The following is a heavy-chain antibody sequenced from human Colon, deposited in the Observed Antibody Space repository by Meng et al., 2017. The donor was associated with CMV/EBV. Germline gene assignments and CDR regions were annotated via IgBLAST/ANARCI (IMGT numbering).Heavy chain of an antibody. CDR2: MYGGGSGT. Sequence: GESLKISCAASGFTVSSNYMSWVRQAPGKGLEWVSVMYGGGSGTYYADSVKGRFTISRDYSKNTLYLQMNSLRAEDTAIYYCATGSDYWGQGTLVTVSS. CDR3: ATGSDY. CDR1: GFTVSSNY. D-gene: IGHD6-25*01. V-gene: IGHV3-23*03. J-gene: IGHJ4*02.